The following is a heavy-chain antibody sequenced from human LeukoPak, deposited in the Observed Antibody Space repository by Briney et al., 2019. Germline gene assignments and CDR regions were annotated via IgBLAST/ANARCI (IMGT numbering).Heavy chain of an antibody. CDR2: INQGGSET. J-gene: IGHJ4*02. CDR1: GFTFSSRW. CDR3: AIHGAYAFDY. D-gene: IGHD4-17*01. V-gene: IGHV3-7*01. Sequence: PGGSLRLSCAASGFTFSSRWMGWVRQAPGRGLEWVANINQGGSETYYVDSVKGRFTISRDNAKNSLYLQMNYLRAEDTAVYYCAIHGAYAFDYWGQGTLVTVSS.